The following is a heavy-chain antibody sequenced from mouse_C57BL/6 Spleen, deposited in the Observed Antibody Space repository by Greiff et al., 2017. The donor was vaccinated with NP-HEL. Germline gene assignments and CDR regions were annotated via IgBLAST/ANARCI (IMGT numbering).Heavy chain of an antibody. D-gene: IGHD2-3*01. CDR2: IYPGDGDT. J-gene: IGHJ2*01. Sequence: VQVVESGPELVKPGASVKISCKASGYAFSSSWMNWVKQRPGKGLEWIGRIYPGDGDTNYNGKFKGKATLTADKSSSTAYMQLSSLTSEDSAVYFCARFYDGYCWGQGTTLTVSS. V-gene: IGHV1-82*01. CDR3: ARFYDGYC. CDR1: GYAFSSSW.